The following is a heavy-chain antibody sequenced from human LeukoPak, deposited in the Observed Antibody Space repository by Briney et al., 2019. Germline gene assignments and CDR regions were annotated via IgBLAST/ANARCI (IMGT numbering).Heavy chain of an antibody. CDR1: GFTFSDYY. J-gene: IGHJ6*03. Sequence: GGSLRLSCAASGFTFSDYYMSWVRQAPGKGLEWVSAISGSGGSTYYADSVKGRFTISRDNSKNTLYLQMNSLRAEDTAVYYCAKGGYDFWSGYQTYYYYMDVWGKGTTVTVSS. V-gene: IGHV3-23*01. D-gene: IGHD3-3*01. CDR3: AKGGYDFWSGYQTYYYYMDV. CDR2: ISGSGGST.